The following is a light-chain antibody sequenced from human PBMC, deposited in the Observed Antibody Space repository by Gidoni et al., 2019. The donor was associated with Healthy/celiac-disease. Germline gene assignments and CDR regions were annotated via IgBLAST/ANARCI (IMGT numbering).Light chain of an antibody. CDR3: AAWDDSLNGVV. Sequence: QSVLPQPPSASGTPGQRVTISCSGSSSNIGSNPVNWYQQLPGTAPKLLIYSNNQRPSGVPDRFSGSKSGTSASLAISGLQSEDEADYYCAAWDDSLNGVVFGGGTKLTVL. CDR1: SSNIGSNP. V-gene: IGLV1-44*01. CDR2: SNN. J-gene: IGLJ2*01.